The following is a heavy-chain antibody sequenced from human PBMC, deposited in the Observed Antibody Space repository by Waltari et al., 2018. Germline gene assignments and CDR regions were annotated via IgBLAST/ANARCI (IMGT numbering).Heavy chain of an antibody. J-gene: IGHJ4*02. V-gene: IGHV4-4*07. Sequence: QVQLQESGPGLVKPSETLSLTCTVPGRSISSYSWRGTRPPAGKGLEWIGRIYTSGSTNYNPSLKSRVTMSVDTSKNQFSLKLSSVTAADTAVYYCARGSYDSSGYSFDYWGQGTLVTVSS. CDR2: IYTSGST. CDR1: GRSISSYS. CDR3: ARGSYDSSGYSFDY. D-gene: IGHD3-22*01.